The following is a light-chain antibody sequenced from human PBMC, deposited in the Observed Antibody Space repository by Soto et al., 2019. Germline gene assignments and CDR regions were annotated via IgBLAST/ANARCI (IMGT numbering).Light chain of an antibody. CDR1: SSNIGAGYD. V-gene: IGLV1-40*01. CDR2: TNN. Sequence: QSVLTQPPSVSGAPGQRVTISCTGSSSNIGAGYDVHWYLQLPGTAPKLLVYTNNNRPSGVPDRFSGSKSGTSASLAITGLQAEHEADYYCQSYDNRLSTYVFGTGTKLTVL. CDR3: QSYDNRLSTYV. J-gene: IGLJ1*01.